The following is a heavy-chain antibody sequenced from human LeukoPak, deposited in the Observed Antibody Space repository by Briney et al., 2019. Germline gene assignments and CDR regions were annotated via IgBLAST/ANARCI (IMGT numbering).Heavy chain of an antibody. V-gene: IGHV3-23*01. D-gene: IGHD5-18*01. J-gene: IGHJ3*02. CDR1: GFTFSSYA. CDR3: AREKDTAMVTGDAFDI. CDR2: FSGSGDTT. Sequence: GGSLRLSCAASGFTFSSYAMSWVRQAPGKGLEWVSGFSGSGDTTDYADSVKGRFTISRDNSKNTLYLQMNSLRAEDTAVYYCAREKDTAMVTGDAFDIWGQGTMVTVSS.